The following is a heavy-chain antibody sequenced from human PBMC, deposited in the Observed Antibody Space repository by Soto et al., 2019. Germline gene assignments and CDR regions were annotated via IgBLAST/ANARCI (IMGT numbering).Heavy chain of an antibody. V-gene: IGHV3-23*01. CDR2: ISGSDDST. CDR1: GFTFSSYG. Sequence: EVQLLESGGGLVQPGESLRLSCAASGFTFSSYGMSWVRQAPGKGLEWVSVISGSDDSTYYTDSVKGRFTISRDNSKNTLYLQMNILRAEDTAVYDCAKRSSSSTFDYWGQGTLGTDSS. CDR3: AKRSSSSTFDY. J-gene: IGHJ4*02. D-gene: IGHD6-6*01.